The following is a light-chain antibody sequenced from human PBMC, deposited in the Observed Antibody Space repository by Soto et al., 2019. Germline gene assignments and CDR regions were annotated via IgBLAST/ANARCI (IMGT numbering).Light chain of an antibody. J-gene: IGLJ1*01. CDR1: SSDVGGYNY. CDR3: SSYTSCSTAA. CDR2: DVS. V-gene: IGLV2-14*01. Sequence: QSVLTQPASVSGTPGQSITISCTGTSSDVGGYNYVSWYQQHPGKAPKLMIYDVSNRPSGVSKRFSGSKSGNTASLTISGLQADDEADCYCSSYTSCSTAAFGPWTKVTDL.